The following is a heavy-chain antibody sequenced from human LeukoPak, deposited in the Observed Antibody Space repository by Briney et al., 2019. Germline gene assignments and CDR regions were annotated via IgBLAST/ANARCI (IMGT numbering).Heavy chain of an antibody. CDR2: INHSGST. D-gene: IGHD3-10*01. V-gene: IGHV4-34*01. Sequence: PSETLSLTCTVSGGSISNYYWSWIRQPPGKGLEWIGEINHSGSTNYNPSLKSRVTISVDTSKNQFSLKLSSVTAADTAVYYCARRMVRGVITHYYYYMDVWGKGTTVTISS. J-gene: IGHJ6*03. CDR1: GGSISNYY. CDR3: ARRMVRGVITHYYYYMDV.